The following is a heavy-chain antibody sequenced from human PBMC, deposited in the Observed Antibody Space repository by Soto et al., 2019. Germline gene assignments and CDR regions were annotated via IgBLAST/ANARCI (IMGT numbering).Heavy chain of an antibody. CDR1: GYTFTSYA. D-gene: IGHD3-3*01. Sequence: ASVKVSCKASGYTFTSYAMHWVRQASGQRLEWMGWINAGNGNTKYSQKFKGRVTITRDTSASTAYMELSSLRSEDTAVYYCARAADYDFWSGYYHNWFDPWGQGTLVTVSS. CDR3: ARAADYDFWSGYYHNWFDP. V-gene: IGHV1-3*01. CDR2: INAGNGNT. J-gene: IGHJ5*02.